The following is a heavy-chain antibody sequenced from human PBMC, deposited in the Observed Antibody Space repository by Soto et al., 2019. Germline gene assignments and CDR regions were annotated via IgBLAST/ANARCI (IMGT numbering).Heavy chain of an antibody. Sequence: QVQLVESGGGVVQPGRSLRLSCAASGFTFSSYGMHWVRQAPGKGLEWVAVISYDGSNKYYADSVKGRFTISRDNSKNTLYLQMNSLSAEDTAVYYCAKDHDIVLVPAAMTEPLGYWGQGTLVTVSS. J-gene: IGHJ4*02. D-gene: IGHD2-2*01. CDR3: AKDHDIVLVPAAMTEPLGY. CDR1: GFTFSSYG. CDR2: ISYDGSNK. V-gene: IGHV3-30*18.